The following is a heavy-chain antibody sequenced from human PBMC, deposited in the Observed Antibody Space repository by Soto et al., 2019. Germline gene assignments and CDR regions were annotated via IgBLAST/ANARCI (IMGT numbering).Heavy chain of an antibody. V-gene: IGHV1-3*01. CDR3: AREHCSSTSCYAQNAGVDY. CDR2: INACNGNT. D-gene: IGHD2-2*01. CDR1: GDTFTIYA. J-gene: IGHJ4*02. Sequence: GASVKISCKASGDTFTIYAIDWVLQAPGQRLEWMEWINACNGNTKYSQKFQGRVTITRDTSASTAYMELSSLRSEDTAVYYCAREHCSSTSCYAQNAGVDYWGQGTLVTVSS.